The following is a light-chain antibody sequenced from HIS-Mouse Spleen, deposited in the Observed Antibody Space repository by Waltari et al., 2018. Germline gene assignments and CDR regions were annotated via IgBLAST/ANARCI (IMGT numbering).Light chain of an antibody. CDR1: SSAVGGYNY. CDR2: EVS. J-gene: IGLJ3*02. CDR3: SSYTSSSTWV. Sequence: QSALTQPASVYGSPGQSITISCTGTSSAVGGYNYVSWYQQHPGKAPKLMIYEVSNRPSGVSNRFSGSKSGNTASLTISGLQAEDEADYYCSSYTSSSTWVFGGGTKLTVL. V-gene: IGLV2-14*01.